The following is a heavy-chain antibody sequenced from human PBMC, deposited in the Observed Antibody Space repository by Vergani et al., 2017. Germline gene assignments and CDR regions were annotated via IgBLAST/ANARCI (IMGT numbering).Heavy chain of an antibody. D-gene: IGHD3-10*02. V-gene: IGHV1-69*01. J-gene: IGHJ6*03. CDR3: ARTYVVGGPPSTLRDNFYQSMNV. CDR1: GNIFSTYA. CDR2: IIPTFGTP. Sequence: QVQLVQSGAEVKKPGSSVKVSCTASGNIFSTYALTWVRQAPGQGLEWMGGIIPTFGTPTYAQSFQGRVTITADESTRTAYMELNSLRFKDTGVYYCARTYVVGGPPSTLRDNFYQSMNVWGNGTTITVSS.